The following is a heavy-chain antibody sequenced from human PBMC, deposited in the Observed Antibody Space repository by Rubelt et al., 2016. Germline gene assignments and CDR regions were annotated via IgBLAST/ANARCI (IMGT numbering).Heavy chain of an antibody. CDR2: IIPIFGSA. Sequence: QVQLVQSGAEVKRPGSSLKVSCKVSGGSFSNYGISWVRQAPGQGLEWMGGIIPIFGSAIYREKFQDRVTITADESTTTVYMELRSLKSDDTAIYFCARERSEYSTSAACDYWGQGTLVTVSS. V-gene: IGHV1-69*01. CDR3: ARERSEYSTSAACDY. D-gene: IGHD6-13*01. J-gene: IGHJ4*02. CDR1: GGSFSNYG.